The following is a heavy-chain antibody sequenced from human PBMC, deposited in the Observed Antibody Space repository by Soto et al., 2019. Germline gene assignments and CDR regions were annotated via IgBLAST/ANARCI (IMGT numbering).Heavy chain of an antibody. Sequence: QVQLVESGGGVVQPGRSLRLSCAGSGFTFSNYGLHWVRQAPGKGLEWVAVISYDGSHKYYADSVKGRFTISRDNSNNMQYLQMDSLRAEDTAVYYCAKDGAPRYCGRSSCHPAGAYCGQGTLVTVSS. CDR3: AKDGAPRYCGRSSCHPAGAY. J-gene: IGHJ4*02. V-gene: IGHV3-30*18. D-gene: IGHD2-15*01. CDR2: ISYDGSHK. CDR1: GFTFSNYG.